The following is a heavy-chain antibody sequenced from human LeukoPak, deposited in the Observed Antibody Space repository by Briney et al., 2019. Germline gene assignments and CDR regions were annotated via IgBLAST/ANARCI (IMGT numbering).Heavy chain of an antibody. D-gene: IGHD6-13*01. J-gene: IGHJ4*02. CDR2: INQNGGQS. Sequence: GGSLRLSCEASGFTFSSYWMTWVRQAPGKGLEWVGDINQNGGQSYYLDSLKGRFTLSRDNAKNSLFLHLNSLRAEDTAVYYCVKNSGWYCLDYWGQGITVIVSS. V-gene: IGHV3-7*03. CDR1: GFTFSSYW. CDR3: VKNSGWYCLDY.